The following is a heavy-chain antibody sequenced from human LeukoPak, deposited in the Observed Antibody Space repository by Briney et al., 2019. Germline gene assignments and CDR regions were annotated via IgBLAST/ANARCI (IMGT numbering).Heavy chain of an antibody. Sequence: SETLSLTCTVSGGAMNSYYWSWIRQPAGKGLEWIGRIFASGGTNYNPSLQSRVTMSVDKSKKQFSLRLSSVTAADTAVYYCASVVFGSGSYVHYWGQGTLVAVSS. V-gene: IGHV4-4*07. CDR1: GGAMNSYY. J-gene: IGHJ4*02. CDR3: ASVVFGSGSYVHY. CDR2: IFASGGT. D-gene: IGHD3-10*01.